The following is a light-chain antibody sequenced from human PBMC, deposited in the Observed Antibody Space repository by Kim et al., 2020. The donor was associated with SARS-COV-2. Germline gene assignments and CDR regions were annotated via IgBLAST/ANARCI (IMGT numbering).Light chain of an antibody. J-gene: IGKJ1*01. V-gene: IGKV3-11*01. CDR3: QQRSNWPPWT. CDR2: DAS. CDR1: RSVSSY. Sequence: YPGESPTLSCRASRSVSSYLAWYRQRPGQATRLSIYDASDRATGIPARFSGRGSGTDFTLTRSSLEPEDFAVEYCQQRSNWPPWTFGQGTKGEIK.